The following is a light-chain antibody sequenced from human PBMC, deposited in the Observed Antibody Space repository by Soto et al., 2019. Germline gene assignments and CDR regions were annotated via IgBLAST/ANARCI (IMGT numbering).Light chain of an antibody. CDR2: DAS. CDR1: QSVSSY. V-gene: IGKV3-11*01. CDR3: QVRTNWSIA. Sequence: EFVLTHSPATLSLSPGESATLSCRASQSVSSYLAWYQQKPGQAPRLLIYDASNRATGIPARFSGTGSGTDFTLTINNLEPEDFAVYYCQVRTNWSIAFGRGTKVDIK. J-gene: IGKJ1*01.